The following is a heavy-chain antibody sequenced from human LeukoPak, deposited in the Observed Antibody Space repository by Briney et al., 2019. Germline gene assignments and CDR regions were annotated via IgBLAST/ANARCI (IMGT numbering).Heavy chain of an antibody. CDR3: ARVLQEDGVAVMSFDY. J-gene: IGHJ4*02. V-gene: IGHV1-2*02. Sequence: GASVKVSCKASGYTFTGFYMHWVRQAPGQGLEWMGWINPNSGGTNYAPKFQARVTVTRDTSISTAYMELNSLRSDDTAVYYCARVLQEDGVAVMSFDYWGQGTLVTVSS. CDR1: GYTFTGFY. CDR2: INPNSGGT. D-gene: IGHD6-19*01.